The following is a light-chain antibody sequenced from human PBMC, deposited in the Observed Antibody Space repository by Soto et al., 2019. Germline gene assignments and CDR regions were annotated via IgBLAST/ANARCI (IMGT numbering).Light chain of an antibody. CDR1: QSLLDSDDGNTY. J-gene: IGKJ2*01. V-gene: IGKV2-40*01. Sequence: DIVMTQTPLSLPVTPGEPASISCRSSQSLLDSDDGNTYLDWYLQKPGQSPQLLIYTLSYRACGVRDRFSGSGSGTDLTLKISRVEDEDVGDYYCMQRIEFPYPFGQGTKLEIK. CDR2: TLS. CDR3: MQRIEFPYP.